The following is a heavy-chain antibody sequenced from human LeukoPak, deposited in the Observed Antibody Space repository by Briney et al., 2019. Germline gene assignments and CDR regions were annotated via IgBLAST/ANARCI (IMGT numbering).Heavy chain of an antibody. Sequence: GGSLRLSCAASGFTFSSYEMNWVRQAPGKGLEWVSYISSSGSTIYYADSVKGRFTISRDNAKNSLYLQMNSLRAEDTAVYYCARGDSGSYYFDYWGQGTLVTVSS. D-gene: IGHD1-26*01. CDR2: ISSSGSTI. V-gene: IGHV3-48*03. CDR3: ARGDSGSYYFDY. J-gene: IGHJ4*02. CDR1: GFTFSSYE.